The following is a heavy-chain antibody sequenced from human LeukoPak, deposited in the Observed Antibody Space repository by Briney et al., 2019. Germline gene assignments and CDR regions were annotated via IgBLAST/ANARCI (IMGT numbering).Heavy chain of an antibody. Sequence: SETLPLTCTVSGGSVNSGSHYWCWIRQPPGKGLEWIGYIYYSGSTYYNPSLKSRVTISVDTSKNQFSLKLSSVTAADTAVYYCARDYGDYVFDYWGQGTLVTVSS. V-gene: IGHV4-30-4*08. CDR1: GGSVNSGSHY. D-gene: IGHD4-17*01. CDR2: IYYSGST. J-gene: IGHJ4*02. CDR3: ARDYGDYVFDY.